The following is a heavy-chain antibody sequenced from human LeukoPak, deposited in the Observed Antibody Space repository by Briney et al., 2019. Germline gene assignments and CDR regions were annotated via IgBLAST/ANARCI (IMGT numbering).Heavy chain of an antibody. CDR3: ARAPSEIGGYYPEYFRH. D-gene: IGHD3-22*01. V-gene: IGHV3-74*01. CDR2: IKSDGRT. Sequence: GGSLRLSCAASGFTLSSDWMEWVRQAPGKGLVWVSRIKSDGRTNYADSVKGRFTISRDNAKNTVSLQMNSLRAEDTGVYYCARAPSEIGGYYPEYFRHWGQGTLVIVSS. CDR1: GFTLSSDW. J-gene: IGHJ1*01.